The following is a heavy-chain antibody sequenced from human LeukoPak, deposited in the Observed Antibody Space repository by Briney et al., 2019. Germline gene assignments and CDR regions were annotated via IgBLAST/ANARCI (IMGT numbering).Heavy chain of an antibody. CDR1: GGSISSYY. D-gene: IGHD6-13*01. CDR2: IYYSGST. CDR3: ARLAAAGTRWFDP. V-gene: IGHV4-59*01. Sequence: SGTLSLTCTVSGGSISSYYWSWIRQLPGKGLEWIGYIYYSGSTNYNPSLKSRVTISVDTSKNQFSLKLSSVTAADTAVYYCARLAAAGTRWFDPWGQGTLVTVSS. J-gene: IGHJ5*02.